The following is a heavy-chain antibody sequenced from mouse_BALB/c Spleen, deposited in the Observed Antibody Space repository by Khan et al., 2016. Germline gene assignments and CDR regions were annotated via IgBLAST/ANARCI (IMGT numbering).Heavy chain of an antibody. V-gene: IGHV3-6*02. CDR2: ISYDGSN. J-gene: IGHJ4*01. Sequence: EVQLQESGPGLVKPSQSLSLTCSVTGYSITSGYYWNWIRQFPGNKLEWMGYISYDGSNNYNPSLKNRISITRDTSKNQFLLKLNSVTTEDTATYYCASEGIYYGTYYSAMDYWGQGTSVTVSS. CDR1: GYSITSGYY. D-gene: IGHD1-1*01. CDR3: ASEGIYYGTYYSAMDY.